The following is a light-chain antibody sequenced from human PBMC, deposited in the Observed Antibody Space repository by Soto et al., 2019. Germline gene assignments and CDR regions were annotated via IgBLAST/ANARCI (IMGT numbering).Light chain of an antibody. Sequence: DIQMTQSPSTLSASVGARVPITCRASQSFSSWLAWYQQKPGKAPKLLIYDASNLETGVPARFSGSGSGTDFTLTISRLEPEDFAVYYCQQYGSSQITFGQGTRLENK. CDR2: DAS. CDR3: QQYGSSQIT. V-gene: IGKV1-5*01. CDR1: QSFSSW. J-gene: IGKJ5*01.